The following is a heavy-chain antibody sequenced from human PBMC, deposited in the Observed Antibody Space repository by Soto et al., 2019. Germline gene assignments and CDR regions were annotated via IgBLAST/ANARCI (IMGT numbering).Heavy chain of an antibody. Sequence: EVQLVESGGGLVKPGESLRLSCAASGFIFSSYNMNWVRQAPGKGLEWVSSISGSSSYIYYADSVKGRFTISRDNAKNSLYLQMSSLRAEDTAVYYCARDFPVVYYESSDTADYWGQGTLVTVSS. J-gene: IGHJ4*02. D-gene: IGHD3-22*01. CDR3: ARDFPVVYYESSDTADY. CDR1: GFIFSSYN. V-gene: IGHV3-21*01. CDR2: ISGSSSYI.